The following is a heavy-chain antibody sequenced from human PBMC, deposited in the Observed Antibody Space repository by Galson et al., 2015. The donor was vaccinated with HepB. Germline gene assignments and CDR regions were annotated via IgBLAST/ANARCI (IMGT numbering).Heavy chain of an antibody. V-gene: IGHV3-64D*06. J-gene: IGHJ6*02. CDR2: ISSNGGST. CDR1: GFTFSSYA. Sequence: SLRLSCAASGFTFSSYAMHWVRQAPGKGLGYVSAISSNGGSTYYADSVKGRFTISRDNSKNTLYLQMSSLRAEDTAVYYCVKGGKWGYYYYYGMDVWGQGTTVTVSS. CDR3: VKGGKWGYYYYYGMDV. D-gene: IGHD1-26*01.